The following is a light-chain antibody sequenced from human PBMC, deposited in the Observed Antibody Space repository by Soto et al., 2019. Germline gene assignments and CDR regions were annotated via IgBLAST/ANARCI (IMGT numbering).Light chain of an antibody. V-gene: IGKV1-39*01. J-gene: IGKJ4*01. CDR2: AAS. Sequence: DIQMTQSPSSLSASVGDRVTSTCRASQSISSYLNWYQQKPGKAPKLLIYAASSLQSGVPSRFSGSGSGTDFTLTISSLEPEDFAVYYCQQRGNWPLTFGGGTKVDIK. CDR1: QSISSY. CDR3: QQRGNWPLT.